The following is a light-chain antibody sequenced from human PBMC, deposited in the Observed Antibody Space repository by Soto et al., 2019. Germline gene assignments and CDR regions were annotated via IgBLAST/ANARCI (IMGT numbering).Light chain of an antibody. V-gene: IGKV2-28*01. CDR1: QSLLHSNGYNY. CDR3: MQALQTPLT. CDR2: LGS. J-gene: IGKJ4*01. Sequence: DIVMTQSPLSLPVTPGEPASISCRSSQSLLHSNGYNYLDWYLQKPGQSQQLLIYLGSNRASGVPDRFRGGGSGTDFTLKMTRVEAEDVGVYYCMQALQTPLTFGGGTKVEIK.